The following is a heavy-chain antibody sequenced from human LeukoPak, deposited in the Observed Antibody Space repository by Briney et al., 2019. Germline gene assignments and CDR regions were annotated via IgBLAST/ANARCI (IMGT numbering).Heavy chain of an antibody. V-gene: IGHV3-7*03. CDR3: VKDSGWFHFDS. Sequence: GGSLRLSCVASGFTFSHSWMTWVRQAPGKGLEWVGHIKEGGSSQNYADSVEGRFTISRDNAKSSLHLQLNGLRAEDTAMYYCVKDSGWFHFDSWGQETLVTVSS. J-gene: IGHJ4*02. CDR2: IKEGGSSQ. CDR1: GFTFSHSW. D-gene: IGHD6-19*01.